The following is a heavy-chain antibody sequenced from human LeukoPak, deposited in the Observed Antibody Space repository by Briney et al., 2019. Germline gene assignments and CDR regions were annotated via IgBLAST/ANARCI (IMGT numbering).Heavy chain of an antibody. D-gene: IGHD1-14*01. CDR3: AKDFAGNRAVYYFDY. CDR2: ISREGGSK. CDR1: GLTFSDSV. J-gene: IGHJ4*02. V-gene: IGHV3-64*01. Sequence: GGSLRLSCEVSGLTFSDSVMYWVRQAPGQGLEYISGISREGGSKYYATSVKGRFTISRDNSKNTLYLQMNSLRAEDTAVYYCAKDFAGNRAVYYFDYWGQGTLVTVSS.